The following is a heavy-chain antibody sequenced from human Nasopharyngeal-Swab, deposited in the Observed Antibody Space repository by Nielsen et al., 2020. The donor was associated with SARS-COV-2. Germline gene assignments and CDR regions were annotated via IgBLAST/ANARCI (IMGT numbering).Heavy chain of an antibody. J-gene: IGHJ5*02. Sequence: ASVKVSCKASGYTFTSYDINWVRQATGQGLDWMGWMNPNSGNTGYAQKFQGRVTMTRNTSISTAYMELSSLRSEDTAVYYCSRDPPGISKNWFDPWGQGTLVTVSS. D-gene: IGHD6-13*01. CDR2: MNPNSGNT. V-gene: IGHV1-8*01. CDR1: GYTFTSYD. CDR3: SRDPPGISKNWFDP.